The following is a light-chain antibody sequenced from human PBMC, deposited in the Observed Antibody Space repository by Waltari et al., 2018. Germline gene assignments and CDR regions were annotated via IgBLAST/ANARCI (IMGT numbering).Light chain of an antibody. V-gene: IGKV3-20*01. CDR1: QSVRRT. CDR3: QKYGTLPAT. CDR2: DAS. Sequence: DIVLTQSPGTLSVSPGARATLSCRASQSVRRTLAWYLQEPGQAPRRLIYDASTRATGVSDRVSVSGLGTDFSLTISRLEPEDFAVYYCQKYGTLPATFGQGTKVEIK. J-gene: IGKJ1*01.